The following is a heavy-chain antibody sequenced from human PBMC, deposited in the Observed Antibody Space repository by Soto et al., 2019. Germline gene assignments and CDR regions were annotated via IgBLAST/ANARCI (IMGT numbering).Heavy chain of an antibody. D-gene: IGHD2-2*01. Sequence: GASVKVSCKASGYTFTSYGISWVRQAPGQGLEWMGWISAYNGNTNYAQKLQGRVTMTTDTSTSTAYMELRSLRSDDTAVYYCARDLGFYCSSTSCYPGGRADMRNWYFDLWGRGTLVTVSS. CDR3: ARDLGFYCSSTSCYPGGRADMRNWYFDL. V-gene: IGHV1-18*01. CDR1: GYTFTSYG. J-gene: IGHJ2*01. CDR2: ISAYNGNT.